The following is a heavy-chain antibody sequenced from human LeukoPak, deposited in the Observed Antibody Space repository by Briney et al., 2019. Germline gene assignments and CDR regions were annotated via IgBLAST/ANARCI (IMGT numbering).Heavy chain of an antibody. Sequence: GGSLRLSCAASGFTFSSYSMNWVRQAPGKGLEWVSSISSSSSYIYYADSVKGRFTISRDNAKNSLYLQMNSLRAEDTAVYYCARADRIVVVPAAIEPYYYYYMDVWGKGTTVIVSS. CDR1: GFTFSSYS. J-gene: IGHJ6*03. CDR2: ISSSSSYI. V-gene: IGHV3-21*01. CDR3: ARADRIVVVPAAIEPYYYYYMDV. D-gene: IGHD2-2*01.